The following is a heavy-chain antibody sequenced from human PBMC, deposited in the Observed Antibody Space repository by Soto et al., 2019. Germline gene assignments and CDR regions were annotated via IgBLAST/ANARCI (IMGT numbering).Heavy chain of an antibody. CDR3: ARMVTSIQYNWFDP. CDR1: GYSFTTYW. CDR2: IYPGDSDT. V-gene: IGHV5-51*01. Sequence: GESLKISCKGSGYSFTTYWIGWVRLLPGKGLEWMGLIYPGDSDTRYNPSFRGQVTISADKSNSTAYLQWSSLKASDTAIFYCARMVTSIQYNWFDPWGQGTLVTVSS. D-gene: IGHD2-21*02. J-gene: IGHJ5*02.